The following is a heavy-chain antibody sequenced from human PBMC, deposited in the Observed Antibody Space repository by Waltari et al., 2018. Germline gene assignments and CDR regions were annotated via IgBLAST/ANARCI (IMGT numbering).Heavy chain of an antibody. CDR2: IYTSGST. D-gene: IGHD2-2*01. CDR1: GGTLSSYY. V-gene: IGHV4-4*07. J-gene: IGHJ5*02. CDR3: ARDYCSSTSCPGSWFDP. Sequence: QVQLQESGPGLVKPSETLSLTCTVAGGTLSSYYLSGIRQHAVKGLAWIVRIYTSGSTNYNPSLKSRVTMSVDTSKNQFSLKLSSVTAADTAVYYCARDYCSSTSCPGSWFDPWGQGTLVTVSS.